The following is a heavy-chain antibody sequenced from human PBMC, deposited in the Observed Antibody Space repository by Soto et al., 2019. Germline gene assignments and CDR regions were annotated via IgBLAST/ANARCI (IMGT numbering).Heavy chain of an antibody. CDR3: ATDKGDSYGYGNY. Sequence: QMQLVQSGPEVKKPGTSVKVSCKASGFTFTNSAVQWVRQARGQRLEWIGWIVVGSGNTNYAQKFQERVTITRDMSTTTAYMELSNLRSEHTAVYYCATDKGDSYGYGNYWGQGTLVTVSS. D-gene: IGHD5-18*01. CDR2: IVVGSGNT. J-gene: IGHJ4*02. V-gene: IGHV1-58*01. CDR1: GFTFTNSA.